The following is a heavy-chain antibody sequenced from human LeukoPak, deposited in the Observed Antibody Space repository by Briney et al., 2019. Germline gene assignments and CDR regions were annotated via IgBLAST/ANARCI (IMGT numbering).Heavy chain of an antibody. D-gene: IGHD3-3*01. Sequence: GASVKVSCKASGYTFTSYGISWVRQAPGQGLEWMGWISAYNGNTNYAQKLQGRVTMTTDTSTSTAYMELRSLRSDDTAVYYCASSWYYDFWSGYYGMDVWGQGTTVTVSS. CDR2: ISAYNGNT. CDR1: GYTFTSYG. J-gene: IGHJ6*02. CDR3: ASSWYYDFWSGYYGMDV. V-gene: IGHV1-18*01.